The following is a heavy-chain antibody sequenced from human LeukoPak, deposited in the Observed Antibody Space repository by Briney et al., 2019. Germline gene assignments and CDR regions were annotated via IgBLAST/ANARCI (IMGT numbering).Heavy chain of an antibody. CDR1: GFTFSSYS. V-gene: IGHV3-21*04. J-gene: IGHJ4*02. D-gene: IGHD3-9*01. Sequence: GGSLRLSCAASGFTFSSYSMNWVRQAPGKGLEWVSSISSSSSYIYYADSVKGRFTISRDNSKNTLYLQMNSLRAEDTAVYYCAKDRRPIYDILTGYSPDYWGQGILVTVSS. CDR2: ISSSSSYI. CDR3: AKDRRPIYDILTGYSPDY.